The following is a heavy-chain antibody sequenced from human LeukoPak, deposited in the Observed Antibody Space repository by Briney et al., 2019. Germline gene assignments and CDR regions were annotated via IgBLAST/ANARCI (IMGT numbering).Heavy chain of an antibody. V-gene: IGHV1-8*01. J-gene: IGHJ3*02. CDR3: ARTRKIGSRSSSYAFDI. Sequence: VASVKVSCKASGYTFTSYDINWVRQATGQGLEWMGWMNPNSGNTGYAQKFQGRVTMTRNTSISTAYMELSSLRSEDTAVYYCARTRKIGSRSSSYAFDIWGQGTMVTVSP. D-gene: IGHD2-15*01. CDR2: MNPNSGNT. CDR1: GYTFTSYD.